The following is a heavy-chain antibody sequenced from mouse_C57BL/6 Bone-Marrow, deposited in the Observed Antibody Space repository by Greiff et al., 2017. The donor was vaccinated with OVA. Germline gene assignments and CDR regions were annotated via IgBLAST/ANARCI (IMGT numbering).Heavy chain of an antibody. J-gene: IGHJ4*01. D-gene: IGHD1-1*01. CDR2: IRSKSSNYAT. V-gene: IGHV10-3*01. Sequence: EVQLVESGGGLVQPKGSLKLSCAASGFTFNTYAMHWVRQAPGKGLEWVARIRSKSSNYATYYADSVKDRFTISRDDSQSMLYLQMNNLKTEDTAMYYCVRVGGCSSLIYYAMDYWGQGTSVTVSS. CDR3: VRVGGCSSLIYYAMDY. CDR1: GFTFNTYA.